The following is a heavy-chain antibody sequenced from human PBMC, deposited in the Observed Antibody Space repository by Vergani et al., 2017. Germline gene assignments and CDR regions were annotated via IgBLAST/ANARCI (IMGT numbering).Heavy chain of an antibody. Sequence: QVQLVQSGAEVKKPGASVKVSCKASGYTFTSYDINWVRQATGQGLEWMGWMNPNSGNTGYAQKFQGRVTMTTDTSTSTAYMELRSLRSDDTAVYYCARCCGSSWANWFDPWGQGTLVTVSS. V-gene: IGHV1-8*01. D-gene: IGHD6-13*01. CDR1: GYTFTSYD. CDR2: MNPNSGNT. J-gene: IGHJ5*02. CDR3: ARCCGSSWANWFDP.